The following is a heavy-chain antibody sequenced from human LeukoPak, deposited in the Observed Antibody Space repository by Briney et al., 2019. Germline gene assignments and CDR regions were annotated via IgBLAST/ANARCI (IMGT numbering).Heavy chain of an antibody. D-gene: IGHD3-10*01. J-gene: IGHJ4*02. CDR1: GFTFSRYW. CDR2: INHSGST. CDR3: AVPSITYQYYFDY. Sequence: GSLRLSCAASGFTFSRYWMTWVRQAPGKGLEWIGEINHSGSTNYNPSLKSRVTISVDTSKNQFSLKLSSVTAADTAVYYCAVPSITYQYYFDYWGQGTLVTVSS. V-gene: IGHV4-34*08.